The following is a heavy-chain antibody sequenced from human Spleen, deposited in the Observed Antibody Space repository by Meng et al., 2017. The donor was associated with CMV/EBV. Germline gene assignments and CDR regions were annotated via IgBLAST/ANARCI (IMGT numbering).Heavy chain of an antibody. Sequence: GESLKISCAASGFTVSRNYMTWVRQAPGKGLEWGSVIYSDGRTSYADSVKGRFIISSDNSQNTLYLQMNSLRAEDTAVYYCASPSAPEYQLRSVGYYYGLDVWGQGTTVTVSS. J-gene: IGHJ6*02. V-gene: IGHV3-53*01. D-gene: IGHD2-2*01. CDR1: GFTVSRNY. CDR2: IYSDGRT. CDR3: ASPSAPEYQLRSVGYYYGLDV.